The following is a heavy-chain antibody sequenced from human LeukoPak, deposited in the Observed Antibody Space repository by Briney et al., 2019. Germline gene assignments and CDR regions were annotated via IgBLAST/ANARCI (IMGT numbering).Heavy chain of an antibody. J-gene: IGHJ4*02. D-gene: IGHD2-15*01. V-gene: IGHV1-69*13. CDR1: GGTFSSYA. Sequence: ASVKLSCKASGGTFSSYAISWVRQAPGQGLEWMGGIIPIFGTANYAQKFQGRVTITADESTSTAYMVLSSLRSEDTAVYYCARDRCSGGSCYSDYFDYWGQGTLVTVSS. CDR3: ARDRCSGGSCYSDYFDY. CDR2: IIPIFGTA.